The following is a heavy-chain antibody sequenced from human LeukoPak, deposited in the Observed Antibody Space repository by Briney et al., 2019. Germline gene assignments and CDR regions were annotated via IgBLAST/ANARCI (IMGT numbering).Heavy chain of an antibody. CDR2: ISSSSSTI. Sequence: GGSLRLSCAASGFTFSSNNMNWVRQAPGKGLEWVSYISSSSSTIYYADSVKGRFTISRDNAKNSVYLQMNSLRAEDTAVYYCARSPDGMDVWGQGTTVTVSS. CDR3: ARSPDGMDV. J-gene: IGHJ6*02. V-gene: IGHV3-48*04. CDR1: GFTFSSNN.